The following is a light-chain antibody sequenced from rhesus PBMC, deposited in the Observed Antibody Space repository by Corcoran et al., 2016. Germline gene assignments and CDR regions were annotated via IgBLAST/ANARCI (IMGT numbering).Light chain of an antibody. CDR3: LQHNSYPLT. V-gene: IGKV1-28*03. CDR2: DAS. CDR1: QGISSY. J-gene: IGKJ4*01. Sequence: DIQMTQSPSSLSASVGDTVTITCRASQGISSYLNWFQQKQGKAPKLLIYDASSLESGVPSRFSGSGSGTDFTLTISSLQPEDFAAYYCLQHNSYPLTFGGGTKVEIK.